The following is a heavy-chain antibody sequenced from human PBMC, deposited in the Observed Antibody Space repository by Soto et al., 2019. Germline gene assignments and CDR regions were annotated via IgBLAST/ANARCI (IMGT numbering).Heavy chain of an antibody. J-gene: IGHJ3*01. CDR2: INPDSGGS. Sequence: QVHLVQSGPEVRKPGASVKVSCKASAYTFTDYFIHWVRQAPGQELEWMAWINPDSGGSNYAQKFQGRVTMTRVTSISIAYMELSGLRSDDTAIYYCARLRVPHDSLLYPYGAFDVWGQGTLVTVSS. V-gene: IGHV1-2*02. CDR3: ARLRVPHDSLLYPYGAFDV. D-gene: IGHD3-22*01. CDR1: AYTFTDYF.